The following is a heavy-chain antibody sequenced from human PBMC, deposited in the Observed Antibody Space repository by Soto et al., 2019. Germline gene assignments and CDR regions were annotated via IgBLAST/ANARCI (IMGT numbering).Heavy chain of an antibody. J-gene: IGHJ4*02. Sequence: ASVKVSCKASGGTFSSYAISWVRQAPGQGLEWMRGIIPIFGTANYAQKFQGRVTITADKSTSTAYMELSSLRSEDTAVYYCARADSLHYDFWSGYHYFDYWGQGTLVTVSS. V-gene: IGHV1-69*06. CDR1: GGTFSSYA. CDR3: ARADSLHYDFWSGYHYFDY. D-gene: IGHD3-3*01. CDR2: IIPIFGTA.